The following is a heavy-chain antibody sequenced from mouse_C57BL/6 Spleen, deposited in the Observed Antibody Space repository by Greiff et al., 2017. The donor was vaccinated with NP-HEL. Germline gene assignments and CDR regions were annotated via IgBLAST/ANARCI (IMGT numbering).Heavy chain of an antibody. D-gene: IGHD4-1*01. V-gene: IGHV5-4*01. CDR2: ISDGGSYT. CDR3: ARERGTSNWEKGYFDV. J-gene: IGHJ1*03. CDR1: GFTFSSYA. Sequence: EVQVVESGGGLVKPGGSLKLSCAASGFTFSSYALSWVRQTPEKRLEWVATISDGGSYTYYPDNVKGRFTISRDNAKNNLYLQMSHLKSEDTAMYYCARERGTSNWEKGYFDVWGTGTTVTVSS.